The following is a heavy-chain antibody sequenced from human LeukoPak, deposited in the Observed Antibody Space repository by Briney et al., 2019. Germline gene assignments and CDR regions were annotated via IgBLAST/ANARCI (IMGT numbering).Heavy chain of an antibody. D-gene: IGHD1-1*01. V-gene: IGHV4-61*02. Sequence: SQTLSLTCTVSGGSISSGSYSWSWIRQPAGTGLEWIGRIYTTGRTIYNPSLKSQVTISINTSKNQFSLKLTSVTATDTAMYYCARESLEFRFFDFWGQGALVTVSS. CDR2: IYTTGRT. CDR3: ARESLEFRFFDF. J-gene: IGHJ4*02. CDR1: GGSISSGSYS.